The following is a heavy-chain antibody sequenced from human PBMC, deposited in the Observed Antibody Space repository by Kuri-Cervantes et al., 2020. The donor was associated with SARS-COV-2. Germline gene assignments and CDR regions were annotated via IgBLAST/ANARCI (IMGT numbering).Heavy chain of an antibody. Sequence: GESLKISCAASGFTFSSYAMSWVRQAPGKGLEWVSDISGSGGRTYYADSVKGRFTTSRDNSKNTLYLQMNSLRAEDTAIYYCARDQSTTMIVVVNRDAFDIWGQGTMVTVSS. V-gene: IGHV3-23*01. D-gene: IGHD3-22*01. CDR1: GFTFSSYA. CDR3: ARDQSTTMIVVVNRDAFDI. J-gene: IGHJ3*02. CDR2: ISGSGGRT.